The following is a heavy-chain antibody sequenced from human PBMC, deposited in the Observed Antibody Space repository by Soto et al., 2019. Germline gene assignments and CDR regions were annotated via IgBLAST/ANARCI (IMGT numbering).Heavy chain of an antibody. V-gene: IGHV1-3*01. CDR2: INAGNGNT. Sequence: ASVKVSCKASGYTFTSYAMHWVRQAPGQRLEWMGWINAGNGNTKYSQKFQGRVTITRDTSASTAYMELSSLRSEETAVYYCARDYYDSSGYYYNAFDIWGQGTMVTVSS. D-gene: IGHD3-22*01. J-gene: IGHJ3*02. CDR3: ARDYYDSSGYYYNAFDI. CDR1: GYTFTSYA.